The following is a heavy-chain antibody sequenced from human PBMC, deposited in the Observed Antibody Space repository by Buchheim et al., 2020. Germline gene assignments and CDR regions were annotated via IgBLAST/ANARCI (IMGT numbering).Heavy chain of an antibody. Sequence: QLQLQESGPGLVKPSETLSLTCTVSGGSISSSSYYWGWIRQPPGKGLEWIGSIYYSGSTYYNQSLKSRVTISVDTSKNQFSLKLSSVTAADTAVYYCARDGGYYDSSGYSDYWGQGTL. D-gene: IGHD3-22*01. CDR3: ARDGGYYDSSGYSDY. V-gene: IGHV4-39*07. J-gene: IGHJ4*02. CDR1: GGSISSSSYY. CDR2: IYYSGST.